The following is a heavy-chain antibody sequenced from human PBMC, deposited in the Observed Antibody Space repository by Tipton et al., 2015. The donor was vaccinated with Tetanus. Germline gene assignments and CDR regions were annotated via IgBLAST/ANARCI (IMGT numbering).Heavy chain of an antibody. Sequence: TLSLTCTVSGGSISSGGYYWSWIRQHPGKGLEWIGYIYYSGSTYYNPSLKSRVTISVDTSKNQFSLKLSSVTAADTAVYYCARLKAFTTRGSYRGTYYFDYWGQGTLVTVSS. J-gene: IGHJ4*02. V-gene: IGHV4-31*03. CDR3: ARLKAFTTRGSYRGTYYFDY. CDR2: IYYSGST. CDR1: GGSISSGGYY. D-gene: IGHD1-26*01.